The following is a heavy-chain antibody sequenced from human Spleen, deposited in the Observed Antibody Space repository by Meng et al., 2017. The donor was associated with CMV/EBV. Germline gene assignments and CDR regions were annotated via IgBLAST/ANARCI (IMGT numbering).Heavy chain of an antibody. CDR1: GCSRSSYY. J-gene: IGHJ4*02. CDR3: ARSPYDSSGYYSYGLDY. V-gene: IGHV4-4*07. D-gene: IGHD3-22*01. CDR2: IYTSGRH. Sequence: RQEPGPLHVESADTLALTRTGSGCSRSSYYCSWIRQLAGKGLEWIGRIYTSGRHNYNTSLKRRVNMSVATSKNQFSMQLSSVTAADTAVYYCARSPYDSSGYYSYGLDYWGQGTLVTVSS.